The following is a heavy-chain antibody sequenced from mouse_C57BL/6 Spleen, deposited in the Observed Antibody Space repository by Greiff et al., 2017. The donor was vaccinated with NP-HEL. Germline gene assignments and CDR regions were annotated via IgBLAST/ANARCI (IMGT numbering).Heavy chain of an antibody. V-gene: IGHV1-50*01. CDR3: ARGDWDGYYFDY. J-gene: IGHJ2*01. D-gene: IGHD4-1*01. Sequence: VKLVESGAELVKPGASVKLSCKASGYTFTSYWMQWVKQRPGQGLEWIGEIDPSDSYTNYNQKFKGKATLTVDTSSSTAYMQLSSLTSEDSAVYYCARGDWDGYYFDYWGQGTTLTVSS. CDR1: GYTFTSYW. CDR2: IDPSDSYT.